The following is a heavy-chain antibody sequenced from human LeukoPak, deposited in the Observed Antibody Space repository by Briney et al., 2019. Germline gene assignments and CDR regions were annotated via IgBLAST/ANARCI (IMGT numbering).Heavy chain of an antibody. CDR3: ARALRDVAVAGKVY. CDR1: GYTFTNYG. Sequence: ASVKVSCKASGYTFTNYGISWVRQAPGRGLEWMGWISAYNHNTKYAQKLQGRVTMTTDTSTSTAYVELRSLRSDDTAVYYCARALRDVAVAGKVYWGRGTLVTVSS. J-gene: IGHJ4*02. V-gene: IGHV1-18*01. D-gene: IGHD6-19*01. CDR2: ISAYNHNT.